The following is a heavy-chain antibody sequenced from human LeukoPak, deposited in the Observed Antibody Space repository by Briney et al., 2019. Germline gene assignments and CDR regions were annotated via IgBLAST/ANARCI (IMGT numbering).Heavy chain of an antibody. V-gene: IGHV3-23*01. CDR1: GFSFSNYV. CDR3: AKGLLLWFGELSPSFDY. CDR2: ISDTGGTT. J-gene: IGHJ4*02. D-gene: IGHD3-10*01. Sequence: PGGSLRLSCAGSGFSFSNYVMNWVRQAPGKGLEWVSAISDTGGTTHHADSVKGRFTISRDNSKNTLYLQMNSLRAEDTAVYYCAKGLLLWFGELSPSFDYWGQGTLVTVSS.